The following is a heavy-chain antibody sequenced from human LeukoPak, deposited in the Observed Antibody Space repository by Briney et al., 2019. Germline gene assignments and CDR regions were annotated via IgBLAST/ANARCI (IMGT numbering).Heavy chain of an antibody. CDR2: IYPGDSDT. CDR1: GSSFTSYW. Sequence: GESLKISCKGSGSSFTSYWIGWVRQLPGKGLEWMGIIYPGDSDTRYSTSFQGQVTISADKSISTAHLQWSSLKASDTAMYYCARGYCSSTSCWYNWFDPWGQGTLVTVSS. D-gene: IGHD2-2*01. J-gene: IGHJ5*02. CDR3: ARGYCSSTSCWYNWFDP. V-gene: IGHV5-51*01.